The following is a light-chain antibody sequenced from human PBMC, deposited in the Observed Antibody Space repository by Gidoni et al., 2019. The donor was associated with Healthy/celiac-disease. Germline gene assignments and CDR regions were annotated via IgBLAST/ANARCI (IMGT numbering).Light chain of an antibody. CDR1: QSVLYSSNNKNY. CDR2: WAS. Sequence: DIVITQSPASLAVSLGERATINCQSSQSVLYSSNNKNYLAWYQQKPGQPPKLLIYWASTRESGVPDRFSGSGSGTDFTLTISSLQAEDVAVYYCQQYYSTPWAFGQGTKVEIK. CDR3: QQYYSTPWA. J-gene: IGKJ1*01. V-gene: IGKV4-1*01.